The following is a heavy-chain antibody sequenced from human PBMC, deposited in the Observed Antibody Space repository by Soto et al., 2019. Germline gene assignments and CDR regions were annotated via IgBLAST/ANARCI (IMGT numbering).Heavy chain of an antibody. CDR1: GFTFSGST. D-gene: IGHD6-19*01. V-gene: IGHV3-73*02. Sequence: DVLLVESGGGLVQPGGSLKLSCTASGFTFSGSTLHWVRQASGKGLEWVGRIRSTANIYATADVASVKGRFTISRDDSKNTAYLQMDNLKSEDTAVYYCTKHPDKQWLVLDAFDIWGQGTMVTGSS. CDR3: TKHPDKQWLVLDAFDI. CDR2: IRSTANIYAT. J-gene: IGHJ3*02.